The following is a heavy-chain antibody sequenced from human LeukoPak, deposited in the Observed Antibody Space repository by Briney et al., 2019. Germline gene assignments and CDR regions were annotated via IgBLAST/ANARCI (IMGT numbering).Heavy chain of an antibody. CDR1: GFTFSNYW. Sequence: LGGSLRLSCAASGFTFSNYWMSWVRQAPGKGLEWVANIKQDRSEKYYADSVKGRFTISRDNARSSLYLQLNSLRVEDTAVYHCASTQTFDYWGQGTLVTVPS. CDR3: ASTQTFDY. V-gene: IGHV3-7*05. J-gene: IGHJ4*02. CDR2: IKQDRSEK.